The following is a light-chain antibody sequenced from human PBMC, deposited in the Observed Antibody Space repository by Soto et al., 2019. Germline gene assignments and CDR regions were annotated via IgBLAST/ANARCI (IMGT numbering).Light chain of an antibody. Sequence: QAVVTQEPSFSVSPGGTVTLTCGLGSGSVSTSYYPSWYQQTPGQAPRTLIYSTNTRSSGVPDRFSGSILGNKAALTITGAQADDESDYYCVLYMGSGMWVFGGGTQLTVL. V-gene: IGLV8-61*01. CDR3: VLYMGSGMWV. J-gene: IGLJ3*02. CDR2: STN. CDR1: SGSVSTSYY.